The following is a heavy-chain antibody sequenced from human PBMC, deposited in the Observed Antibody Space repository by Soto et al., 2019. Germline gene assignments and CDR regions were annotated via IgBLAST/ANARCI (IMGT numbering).Heavy chain of an antibody. J-gene: IGHJ6*02. D-gene: IGHD3-10*01. Sequence: QVQLVQSGAEVKKPGASVKVSCKASGYTFTSYAMHWVRQAPGQRLEWMGWINAGNGNTKYSQKFQGRVTITRDTSASTAYMELSSLRSEDTAVYYRARRRTASGHYGMDVWGQGTTVTVSS. CDR3: ARRRTASGHYGMDV. CDR2: INAGNGNT. V-gene: IGHV1-3*01. CDR1: GYTFTSYA.